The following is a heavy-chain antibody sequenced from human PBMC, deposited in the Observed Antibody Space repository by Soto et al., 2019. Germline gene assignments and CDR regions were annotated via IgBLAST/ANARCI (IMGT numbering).Heavy chain of an antibody. Sequence: SETLSLTCTVSGCSIRSYYLSWLRQPPGKGLEWIGYIYFSGSTNYNPSLKSRVAISVDTSKNQFSLKLRSVTAADTAIYYCARGYNGGWYLNDYWGQGTLVTFSS. J-gene: IGHJ4*02. CDR1: GCSIRSYY. CDR3: ARGYNGGWYLNDY. D-gene: IGHD6-19*01. CDR2: IYFSGST. V-gene: IGHV4-59*01.